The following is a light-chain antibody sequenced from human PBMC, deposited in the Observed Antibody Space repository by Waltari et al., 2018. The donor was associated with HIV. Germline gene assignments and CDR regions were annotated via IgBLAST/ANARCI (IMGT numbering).Light chain of an antibody. J-gene: IGLJ2*01. Sequence: QSALTQPASVSGSPVQSITISCTGTSSDVGIYNLVSWYQQYPGKAPKLMIYEGSKRPSWVSNRFSGSKSGNTASLTSSGLQTEDEADYYCCSYAGSFVVFGGGTKLTVL. V-gene: IGLV2-23*01. CDR2: EGS. CDR1: SSDVGIYNL. CDR3: CSYAGSFVV.